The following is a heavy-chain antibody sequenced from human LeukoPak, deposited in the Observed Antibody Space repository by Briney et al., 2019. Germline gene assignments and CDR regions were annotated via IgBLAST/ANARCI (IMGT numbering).Heavy chain of an antibody. J-gene: IGHJ4*02. CDR3: ARGFWSDY. V-gene: IGHV4-34*01. CDR1: GGSFSGYY. D-gene: IGHD3-3*01. Sequence: PSETLSLTCAAYGGSFSGYYRSWIRQPPGKGLEWIGEINHSGSTNYNPSLKSRVTISVDTSKNQFSLKLSSVTAADTAVYYCARGFWSDYWGQGTLVTVSS. CDR2: INHSGST.